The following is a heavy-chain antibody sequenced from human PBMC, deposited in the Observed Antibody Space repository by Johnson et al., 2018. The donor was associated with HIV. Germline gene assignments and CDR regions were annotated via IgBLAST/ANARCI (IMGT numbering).Heavy chain of an antibody. J-gene: IGHJ3*02. D-gene: IGHD3-22*01. CDR2: SRDKADSYTT. CDR1: GFAFSDYY. Sequence: VQLVESGGGVVQPGRSLRLSCAVGGFAFSDYYMDWVSQAPGKGLEWVGRSRDKADSYTTEFAASVKGRFTISRDNAKNSLYLQMNTLRAEDTALYYCARVVTMIVVDGGIEAFDIWGQGTMVTVSS. V-gene: IGHV3-72*01. CDR3: ARVVTMIVVDGGIEAFDI.